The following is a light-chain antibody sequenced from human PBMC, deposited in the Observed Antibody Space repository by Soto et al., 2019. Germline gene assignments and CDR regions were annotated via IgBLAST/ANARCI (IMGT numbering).Light chain of an antibody. J-gene: IGKJ2*01. CDR3: QQYCDSPYT. Sequence: EFVVTQSPGTLSLSLGERATLSCRTSQSVRSRYLAWYQQKPGQAPTLLIYDASSRPGGIPDRFIGSGSGTDFTLTISSLEPEDFAVYYCQQYCDSPYTFGQGTKLEIK. V-gene: IGKV3-20*01. CDR2: DAS. CDR1: QSVRSRY.